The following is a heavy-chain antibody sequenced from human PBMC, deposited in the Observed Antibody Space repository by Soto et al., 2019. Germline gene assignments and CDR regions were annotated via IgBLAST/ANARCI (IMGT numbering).Heavy chain of an antibody. CDR2: IYYSGST. CDR3: ARQIASSWDSLDY. V-gene: IGHV4-39*01. Sequence: SETLSLTCTVSGGSISSSSHYWGWIRQPPGKGLEWIASIYYSGSTHYNPSLKSRVTISGDSSKEQFSLRVTSVTAADTAVYYCARQIASSWDSLDYWGQGALVTVSS. CDR1: GGSISSSSHY. D-gene: IGHD6-13*01. J-gene: IGHJ4*02.